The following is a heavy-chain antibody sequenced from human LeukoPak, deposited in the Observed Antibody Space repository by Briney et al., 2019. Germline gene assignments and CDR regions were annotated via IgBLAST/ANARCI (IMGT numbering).Heavy chain of an antibody. D-gene: IGHD5-18*01. CDR2: MQSTGNS. J-gene: IGHJ4*02. V-gene: IGHV4-59*01. CDR1: GGSISTYH. Sequence: PSETLSLTCTFSGGSISTYHWNWIRKSPEKGLEWIGYMQSTGNSNYNPSLKSRVTMSVDMSRNQIVLNLSSVTPADTAVYFCARDKQHNYGSYFDHWGQGILVTVSS. CDR3: ARDKQHNYGSYFDH.